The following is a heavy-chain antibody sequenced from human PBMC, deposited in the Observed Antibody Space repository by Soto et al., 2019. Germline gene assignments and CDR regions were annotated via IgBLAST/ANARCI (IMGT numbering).Heavy chain of an antibody. D-gene: IGHD6-19*01. CDR3: ARERVGGHHWLDP. Sequence: HPWGSLRLSCAVSGFSFSAHDMTWVRQAPGKGLEWVSTIDNGGTTFYADSVKGRFTISRDNSKNTLYLEMNGLTVEDTAVYYCARERVGGHHWLDPWGQGALVTVSS. CDR1: GFSFSAHD. V-gene: IGHV3-23*01. J-gene: IGHJ5*01. CDR2: IDNGGTT.